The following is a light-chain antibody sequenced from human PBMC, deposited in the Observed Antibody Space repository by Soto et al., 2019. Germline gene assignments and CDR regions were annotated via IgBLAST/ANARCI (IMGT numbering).Light chain of an antibody. CDR1: SSDVGGHNY. CDR2: EVS. Sequence: QSALTQPASVSGSPGQSITISCTGTSSDVGGHNYVSWYQQYPGKVPKLMISEVSKRPSGVSNRFSGSKSGNTASLTISGLQPEDEADYYCSSYTTTYSVLFGGGTKLTVL. CDR3: SSYTTTYSVL. J-gene: IGLJ2*01. V-gene: IGLV2-14*01.